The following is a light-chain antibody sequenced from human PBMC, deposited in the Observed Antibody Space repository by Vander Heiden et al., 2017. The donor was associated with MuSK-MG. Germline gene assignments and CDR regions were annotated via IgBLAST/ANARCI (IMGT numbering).Light chain of an antibody. Sequence: QSVLTQPPSVSGAPGQRVTISCTGSSSNIGAGYDVNWYQQLPGTAPKLLIYGDSNRPSGVPDRISGSKSGTSASLAITGLQTEDEADYDCQSYDISLSGVVFGGGTKLTAL. CDR3: QSYDISLSGVV. J-gene: IGLJ2*01. CDR1: SSNIGAGYD. V-gene: IGLV1-40*01. CDR2: GDS.